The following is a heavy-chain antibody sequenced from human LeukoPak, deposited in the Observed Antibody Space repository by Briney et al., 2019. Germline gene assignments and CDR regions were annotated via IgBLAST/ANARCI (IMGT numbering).Heavy chain of an antibody. Sequence: GGSLRLSCAASEFTFSSYTMHWVRQAPGKGLEWVAVISHDGNNKYYAESVRGRFTISRDNSENTLYLQMNSLRPDDSAVYYCARVLTGMVSYFDYWGQGTLVTVSS. CDR1: EFTFSSYT. J-gene: IGHJ4*02. V-gene: IGHV3-30*04. CDR2: ISHDGNNK. CDR3: ARVLTGMVSYFDY. D-gene: IGHD3-3*01.